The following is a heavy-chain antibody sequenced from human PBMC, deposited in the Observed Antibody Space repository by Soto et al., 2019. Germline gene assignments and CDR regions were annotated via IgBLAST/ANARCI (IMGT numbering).Heavy chain of an antibody. J-gene: IGHJ3*02. D-gene: IGHD3-22*01. CDR3: ASIYDSSGHDAFDI. CDR1: GGSISSYY. Sequence: PSETLSLTCTVSGGSISSYYWSWIRQPPGKGLEWIGYIYYSGSTNYNPSLKSRVTISVDTSKNQFSLKLSSVTAADTAVYYCASIYDSSGHDAFDIWGQGTMVTVSS. V-gene: IGHV4-59*01. CDR2: IYYSGST.